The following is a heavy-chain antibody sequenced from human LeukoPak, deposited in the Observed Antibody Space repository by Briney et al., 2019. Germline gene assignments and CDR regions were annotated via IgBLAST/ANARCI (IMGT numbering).Heavy chain of an antibody. CDR1: GFTFSTYR. Sequence: GGSLRLSCVASGFTFSTYRMNWVRQAPGKGLEWVSYIDSSSSTIYYADSVKGRFTISRDNAKNSLYLQMNSLGAEDTAVYYCARKTDSGGQGDYWGPGTLVTVSS. D-gene: IGHD3-22*01. CDR2: IDSSSSTI. J-gene: IGHJ4*02. CDR3: ARKTDSGGQGDY. V-gene: IGHV3-48*01.